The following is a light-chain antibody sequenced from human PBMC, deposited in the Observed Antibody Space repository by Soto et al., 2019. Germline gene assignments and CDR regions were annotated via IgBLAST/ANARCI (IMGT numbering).Light chain of an antibody. J-gene: IGLJ3*02. Sequence: QSVLTQPPSVSGAPGQRVTISCTGSSSNIGAGYDVHWYQQLPGTAPKILIHSSIKRPSGVPDRFSGSKSGTSASLAISGLQSEDEADYYCAAWDDSLNGWVFGGGTKLTVL. CDR1: SSNIGAGYD. CDR2: SSI. CDR3: AAWDDSLNGWV. V-gene: IGLV1-40*01.